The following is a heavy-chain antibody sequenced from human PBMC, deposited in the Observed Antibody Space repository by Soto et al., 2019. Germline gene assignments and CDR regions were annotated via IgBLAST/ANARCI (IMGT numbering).Heavy chain of an antibody. CDR1: GYTFTSYA. J-gene: IGHJ4*02. CDR3: WRDSRYQDFDY. Sequence: GPPVKVSCKASGYTFTSYAMHWVRQAPGQRLEWMGWINAGNGNTKYSQKFQGRVTITRDTSASAAYMELSSLRSEDTAVYYCWRDSRYQDFDYWGQGTLVTVS. CDR2: INAGNGNT. V-gene: IGHV1-3*01. D-gene: IGHD2-2*01.